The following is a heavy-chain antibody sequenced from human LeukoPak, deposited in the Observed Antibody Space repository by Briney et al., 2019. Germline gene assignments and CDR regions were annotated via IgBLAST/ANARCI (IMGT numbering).Heavy chain of an antibody. V-gene: IGHV4-34*01. CDR2: INHSGST. D-gene: IGHD4-17*01. CDR1: GGSFSGYY. CDR3: AGGGRLRSYYYYYYGMDV. Sequence: PSETLSLTCAVYGGSFSGYYWSWIRQPPGKGLEWIGEINHSGSTNYNPSLKSRVTISVDTSKNQFSLKLSSVTAADTAVYYCAGGGRLRSYYYYYYGMDVWGQGTTVTVSS. J-gene: IGHJ6*02.